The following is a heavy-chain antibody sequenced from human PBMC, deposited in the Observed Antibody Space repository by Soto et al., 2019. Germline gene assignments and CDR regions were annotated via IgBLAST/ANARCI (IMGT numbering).Heavy chain of an antibody. CDR2: VYNSGST. V-gene: IGHV4-59*01. CDR1: GSSISSNY. CDR3: ARYRREAVAGYTLDN. D-gene: IGHD6-13*01. Sequence: SETLSLTCTVSGSSISSNYWTWIRQPPGKGLEWIGYVYNSGSTNYNPSPKSRVTISEDTSKSQFSLKVNSMTAADTAVYYCARYRREAVAGYTLDNWGQGILVTVSS. J-gene: IGHJ4*02.